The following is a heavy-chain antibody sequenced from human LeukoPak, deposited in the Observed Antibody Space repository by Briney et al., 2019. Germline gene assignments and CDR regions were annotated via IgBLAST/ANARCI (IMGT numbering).Heavy chain of an antibody. Sequence: GASVKVSCKASGYTFTSYYMHWVRQAPGQGLEWMGIINPSGGSTCYAQKFQGRVTMTRDTSTSTVYMELSSLRSEDTAVYYCARDGTSYYYCSGSPHYYGMDVWGKGTTVTVSS. V-gene: IGHV1-46*01. J-gene: IGHJ6*04. CDR2: INPSGGST. CDR3: ARDGTSYYYCSGSPHYYGMDV. D-gene: IGHD3-10*01. CDR1: GYTFTSYY.